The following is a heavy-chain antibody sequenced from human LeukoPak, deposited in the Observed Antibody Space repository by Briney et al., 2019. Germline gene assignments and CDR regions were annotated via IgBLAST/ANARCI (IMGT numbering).Heavy chain of an antibody. CDR1: GLTFSSYG. CDR3: AKMQGYFDY. V-gene: IGHV3-23*01. CDR2: ITGGGGTT. J-gene: IGHJ4*02. Sequence: GGSLRLSCEASGLTFSSYGMSWVRQAPGKGLQWVSAITGGGGTTYYADSVKGRFTISRDNSKDMLYLQMNSLRAEDTAVYYCAKMQGYFDYWGQGTLVPVSS.